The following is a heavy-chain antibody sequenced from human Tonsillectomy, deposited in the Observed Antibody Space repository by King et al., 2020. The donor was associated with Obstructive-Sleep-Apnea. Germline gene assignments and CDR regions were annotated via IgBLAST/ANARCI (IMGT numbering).Heavy chain of an antibody. Sequence: VQLQESGPGLVKPSETLSLTCTVSGGSISSYYWNWIRQPPGKGLEWIGYIYYSGSTNYNPSLKSRVTISVDTSKNQFSLKLSSVTAADTAVYYCARAGRDGDYVGWFDPWGQGTLVTVSS. D-gene: IGHD4-17*01. V-gene: IGHV4-59*01. CDR1: GGSISSYY. CDR2: IYYSGST. CDR3: ARAGRDGDYVGWFDP. J-gene: IGHJ5*02.